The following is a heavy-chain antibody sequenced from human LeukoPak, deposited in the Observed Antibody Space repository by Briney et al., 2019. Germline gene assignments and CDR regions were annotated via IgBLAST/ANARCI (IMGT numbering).Heavy chain of an antibody. J-gene: IGHJ4*02. CDR1: GGSISSYY. D-gene: IGHD6-13*01. CDR3: ARRGIAAAGYDY. V-gene: IGHV4-59*08. CDR2: IYYSGTT. Sequence: SETLSLTCTVSGGSISSYYWSWIRQPPGKGLEWIGYIYYSGTTNCNPSLKSRVTILVDTSKNQFSLNLSSVTAADTAVYYCARRGIAAAGYDYWGQGTLVTVSS.